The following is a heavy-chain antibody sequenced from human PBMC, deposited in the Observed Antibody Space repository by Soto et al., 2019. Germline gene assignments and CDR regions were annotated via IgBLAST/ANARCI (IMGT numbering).Heavy chain of an antibody. CDR3: ARGAGRDFLTALNGFAP. D-gene: IGHD3-9*01. V-gene: IGHV1-18*01. CDR1: GYG. CDR2: ISTYNGNT. J-gene: IGHJ5*02. Sequence: QVQLVQSGAEVKKPGASVKVSCKASGYGISWVRQAPGQGLEWMGWISTYNGNTDYAQKLQGRVTMTTDTSTSTAYRERRSLRSDDTAVFYCARGAGRDFLTALNGFAPGGQGPLATVPS.